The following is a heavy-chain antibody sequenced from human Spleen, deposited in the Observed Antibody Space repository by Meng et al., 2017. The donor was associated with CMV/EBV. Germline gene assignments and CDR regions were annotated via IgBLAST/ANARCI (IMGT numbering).Heavy chain of an antibody. J-gene: IGHJ4*02. CDR3: ARRLDDGSYYDYYFDF. Sequence: ASVKVSCKASGGTFSSYAISWVRQAPGQGLEWMGWISTYNGDTNYAQNLQGRVTLTRDTSTSTVYMELRSLRSDDTAVYYCARRLDDGSYYDYYFDFWGQGTLVTVSS. V-gene: IGHV1-18*01. D-gene: IGHD1-26*01. CDR2: ISTYNGDT. CDR1: GGTFSSYA.